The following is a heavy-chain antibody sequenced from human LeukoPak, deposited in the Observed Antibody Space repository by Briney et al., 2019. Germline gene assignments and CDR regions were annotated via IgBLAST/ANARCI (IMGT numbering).Heavy chain of an antibody. V-gene: IGHV3-49*03. J-gene: IGHJ4*02. CDR3: SRGLHDYGDSNYYFDQ. Sequence: GGSLRLSCTASGFTFGDDGWSWFRQAPGKGLEWICFIRKKGYGETTDYAAFVRGRFTISRDDAKSIAYLQMNSLKTEDTALYYCSRGLHDYGDSNYYFDQWGRGTLVTVSS. CDR2: IRKKGYGETT. CDR1: GFTFGDDG. D-gene: IGHD4-17*01.